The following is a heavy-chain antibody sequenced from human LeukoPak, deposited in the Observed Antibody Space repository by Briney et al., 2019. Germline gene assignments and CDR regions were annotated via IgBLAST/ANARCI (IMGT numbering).Heavy chain of an antibody. CDR2: INSDGSST. D-gene: IGHD4-17*01. Sequence: GGSLRLSCAASGFTFSSYGMHWVRQAPGKGLVWVSRINSDGSSTSYADSVKGRFTISRDNAKNTLYLQMNSLRAEDTAVYYCARGHPYGDYGKVWGQGTLVTVSS. V-gene: IGHV3-74*01. CDR3: ARGHPYGDYGKV. J-gene: IGHJ4*02. CDR1: GFTFSSYG.